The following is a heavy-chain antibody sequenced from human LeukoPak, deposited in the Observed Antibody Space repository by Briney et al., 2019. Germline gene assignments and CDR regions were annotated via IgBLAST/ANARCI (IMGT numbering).Heavy chain of an antibody. J-gene: IGHJ4*02. CDR2: ISNSDESI. D-gene: IGHD2-8*01. CDR3: AKDRIAYCTNGICYVRRHSSFDY. Sequence: PGGSLRLSCAASGFTFSNYAMSWVRQAPGKGLEWVSTISNSDESIYYADSVKGRFTISRDNSKNTLYLQMNSLRAEDTAVYYCAKDRIAYCTNGICYVRRHSSFDYGGQGTLVTVSS. V-gene: IGHV3-23*01. CDR1: GFTFSNYA.